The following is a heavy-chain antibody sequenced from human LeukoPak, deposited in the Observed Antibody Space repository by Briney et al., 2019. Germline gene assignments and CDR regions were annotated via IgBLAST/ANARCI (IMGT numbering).Heavy chain of an antibody. CDR2: INPNSGGT. Sequence: GASVKVSCKASGYTFTGYYMHWVRQAPGQGLEWMGRINPNSGGTNYAQKFQGRVTMTRDTSISTAYMELSRLRSDDTAVYYCARGGEADYDILTGYYKDWGQGTMVTVSS. J-gene: IGHJ3*01. CDR1: GYTFTGYY. CDR3: ARGGEADYDILTGYYKD. V-gene: IGHV1-2*06. D-gene: IGHD3-9*01.